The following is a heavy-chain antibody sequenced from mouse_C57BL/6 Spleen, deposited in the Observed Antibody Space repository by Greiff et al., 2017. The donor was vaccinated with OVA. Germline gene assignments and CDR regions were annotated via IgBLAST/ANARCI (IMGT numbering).Heavy chain of an antibody. D-gene: IGHD2-4*01. CDR1: GFTFSSYA. CDR2: ISDGGSYT. J-gene: IGHJ4*01. V-gene: IGHV5-4*03. CDR3: ARRGLDYYAMDY. Sequence: DVMLVESGGGLVKPGGSLKLSCAASGFTFSSYAMSWVRQTPEKRLEWVATISDGGSYTYYTDNVKGRFTISRDNAKNNLYLHMSHLKSEDTAMYYCARRGLDYYAMDYWGQGTSVTVSS.